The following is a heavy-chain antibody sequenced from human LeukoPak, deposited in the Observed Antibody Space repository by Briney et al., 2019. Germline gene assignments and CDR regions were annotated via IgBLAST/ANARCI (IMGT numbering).Heavy chain of an antibody. Sequence: GGSLRLSCAASGFTFSSYAMNWVRQAPGKGLEWVSGLSGSGGSTYYADSILGRFTIYRDNSKNTVYLQMNSLRADDTALYYCASARGSNYGSLGDWGQGTLVTVSS. J-gene: IGHJ4*02. D-gene: IGHD5-18*01. CDR3: ASARGSNYGSLGD. CDR1: GFTFSSYA. V-gene: IGHV3-23*01. CDR2: LSGSGGST.